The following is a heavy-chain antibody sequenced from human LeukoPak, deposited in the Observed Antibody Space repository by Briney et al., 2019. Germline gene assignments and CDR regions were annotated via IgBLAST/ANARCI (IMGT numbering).Heavy chain of an antibody. CDR2: INHSGST. CDR3: ARGGRYCSGGSCYRSRYNWFDP. D-gene: IGHD2-15*01. J-gene: IGHJ5*02. Sequence: NPSETLSLTCAVYGGSFRGYYWSWIRQPPGKGLEWIGEINHSGSTNYNPSLKSRVTISVDTSKDQFSLKLSSVTAADTAVYYCARGGRYCSGGSCYRSRYNWFDPWGQGTLVTVSS. V-gene: IGHV4-34*01. CDR1: GGSFRGYY.